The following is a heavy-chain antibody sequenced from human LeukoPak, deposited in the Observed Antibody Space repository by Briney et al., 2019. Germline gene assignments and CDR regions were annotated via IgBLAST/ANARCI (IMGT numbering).Heavy chain of an antibody. V-gene: IGHV1-18*04. CDR1: GYTFTTYY. CDR3: ARDPTYYYDSRAPPDY. J-gene: IGHJ4*02. Sequence: GASVKVSCKASGYTFTTYYMHWVRQAPGQGLEWMGWISAYNGNTNYAQKLQGRVTMTTDTSTSTAYMELRSLRSDDTAVYYCARDPTYYYDSRAPPDYWGQGTLVTVSS. CDR2: ISAYNGNT. D-gene: IGHD3-22*01.